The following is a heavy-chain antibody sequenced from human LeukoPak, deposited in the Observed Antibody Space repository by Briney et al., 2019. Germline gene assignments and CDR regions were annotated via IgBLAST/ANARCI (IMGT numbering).Heavy chain of an antibody. D-gene: IGHD3-3*01. CDR1: GGTFSSYA. V-gene: IGHV1-69*04. CDR2: IIPILGIA. J-gene: IGHJ6*02. CDR3: ASSGGITIFGVVITPYYYYGMGV. Sequence: GASVKVSCKASGGTFSSYAISWVRQAPGQGLEWMGRIIPILGIANYAQKFQGRVTMTRNTSISTAYMELSSLRSEDTAVYYCASSGGITIFGVVITPYYYYGMGVWGQGTTVTVSS.